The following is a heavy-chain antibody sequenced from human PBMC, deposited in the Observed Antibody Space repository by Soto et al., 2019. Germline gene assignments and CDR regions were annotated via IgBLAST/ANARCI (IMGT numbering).Heavy chain of an antibody. CDR2: ISPYTGNT. J-gene: IGHJ4*02. CDR1: GYTFTTYG. V-gene: IGHV1-18*01. CDR3: AISTGTSRLHVLGY. D-gene: IGHD2-2*01. Sequence: SSVKVSCKTSGYTFTTYGVSWVRQAPGQGPEWMGWISPYTGNTNVRSLQGRVSMTTDTSTSTAYMGLGSLRSDDTAGYHRAISTGTSRLHVLGYWAQGSLVTVPS.